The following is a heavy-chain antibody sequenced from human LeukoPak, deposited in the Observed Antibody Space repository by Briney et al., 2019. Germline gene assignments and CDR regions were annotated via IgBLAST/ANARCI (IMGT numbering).Heavy chain of an antibody. CDR2: ISNDGSNE. CDR1: GFSFREYP. CDR3: ARAQISIISSGQYLDV. D-gene: IGHD3-9*01. Sequence: GGSLRLSCVASGFSFREYPIHWVRQAPGKGLEGVAVISNDGSNEYDAEFVKGRFTMSRDNSKNTVFLDMNNLRTEDTAVYYCARAQISIISSGQYLDVWGQGTLVTVSS. V-gene: IGHV3-30-3*01. J-gene: IGHJ3*01.